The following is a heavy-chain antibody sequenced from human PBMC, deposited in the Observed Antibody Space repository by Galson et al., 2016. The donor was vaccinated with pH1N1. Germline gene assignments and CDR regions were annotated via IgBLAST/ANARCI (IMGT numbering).Heavy chain of an antibody. CDR1: GLTLSNYV. Sequence: SLRLSCAGSGLTLSNYVMSWVRQAPGKGLEWVISGSGYTTYYADSVKGRFTISRDISKNTVYRQMNSLTAADTAVYFCAKRQLAAFDYWGQGTGVTVSS. CDR3: AKRQLAAFDY. J-gene: IGHJ4*02. V-gene: IGHV3-23*01. CDR2: ISGSGYTT.